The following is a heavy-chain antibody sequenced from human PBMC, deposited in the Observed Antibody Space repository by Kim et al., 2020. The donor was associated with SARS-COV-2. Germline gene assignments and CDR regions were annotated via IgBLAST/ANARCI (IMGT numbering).Heavy chain of an antibody. V-gene: IGHV1-69*13. D-gene: IGHD3-10*01. J-gene: IGHJ6*02. CDR3: ARGRELTLLFSAQSKDYYYYGMDV. CDR1: GGTFSSYA. CDR2: IIPIFGTA. Sequence: SVKVSCKASGGTFSSYAISWVRQAPGQGLEWMGGIIPIFGTANYAQKFQGRVTITADESTSTAYMELSSLRSEDTAVYYCARGRELTLLFSAQSKDYYYYGMDVWGQGTTVTVSS.